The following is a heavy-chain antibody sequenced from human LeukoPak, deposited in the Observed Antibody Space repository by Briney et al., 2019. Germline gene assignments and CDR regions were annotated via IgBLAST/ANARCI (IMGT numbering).Heavy chain of an antibody. CDR3: ARLEYDFWSGYFRFDP. V-gene: IGHV1-69*05. J-gene: IGHJ5*02. CDR1: GGTFSSYA. Sequence: SVKVSCEASGGTFSSYAISWVRQAPGQGLEWMGGIIPIFGTANYAQKFQSRVTITTDESTSTAYMELSSLRSEDTAVYYCARLEYDFWSGYFRFDPWGQGTLVTVSS. D-gene: IGHD3-3*01. CDR2: IIPIFGTA.